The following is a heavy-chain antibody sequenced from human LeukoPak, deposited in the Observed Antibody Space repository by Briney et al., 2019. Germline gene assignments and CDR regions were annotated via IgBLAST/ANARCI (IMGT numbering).Heavy chain of an antibody. Sequence: PGGSLRLSCAASGFTFSSFWMSWVRQAPRKELEWVANIKQDGSEKYYVDSVKGRFTISRDNAKNSLYLQMNSLRAEDTAVYYCARENDYYGMDVWGQGTTVAVSS. CDR2: IKQDGSEK. CDR3: ARENDYYGMDV. V-gene: IGHV3-7*01. J-gene: IGHJ6*02. CDR1: GFTFSSFW.